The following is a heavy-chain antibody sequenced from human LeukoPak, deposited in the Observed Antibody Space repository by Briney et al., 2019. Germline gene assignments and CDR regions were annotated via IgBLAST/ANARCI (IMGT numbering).Heavy chain of an antibody. D-gene: IGHD6-6*01. CDR1: GGSFSGYY. J-gene: IGHJ5*02. Sequence: SETLSLTCAVYGGSFSGYYWSWIRQPPGKGLEWIGEINHSGSTNYNPSLKSRVTIPVDTSKNQFSLKLSSVTAADTAVYYCAREEAWSSSSLGGFDPWGQGTLVTVSS. CDR3: AREEAWSSSSLGGFDP. V-gene: IGHV4-34*01. CDR2: INHSGST.